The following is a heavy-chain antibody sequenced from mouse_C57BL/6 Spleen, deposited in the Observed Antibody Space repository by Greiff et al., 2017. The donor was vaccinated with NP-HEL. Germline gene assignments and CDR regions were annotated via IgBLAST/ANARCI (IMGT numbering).Heavy chain of an antibody. CDR3: ARVYYGYLDY. D-gene: IGHD2-1*01. CDR2: ISSGGSYT. CDR1: GFTFSSYG. Sequence: EVMLVESGGDLVKPGGSLKLSCAASGFTFSSYGMSWVRQTPDKRLEWVATISSGGSYTYYPDSVKGRFTISRDNAKNTLYLQMSSLKSEDTAMYYCARVYYGYLDYWGQGTTLTVSS. J-gene: IGHJ2*01. V-gene: IGHV5-6*01.